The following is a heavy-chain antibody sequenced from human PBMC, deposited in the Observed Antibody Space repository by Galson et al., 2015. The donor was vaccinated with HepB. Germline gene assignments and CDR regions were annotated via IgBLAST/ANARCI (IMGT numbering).Heavy chain of an antibody. V-gene: IGHV3-23*01. CDR3: ARGGLSYYYYMDV. CDR2: ISGSGART. J-gene: IGHJ6*03. D-gene: IGHD3-16*01. Sequence: TLRLSCAASGFTFSSYAMTWVRQAPGKGLEWVSAISGSGARTSYADSVKGRFTISRDNSKNTLYVQLSSLRAEDTAVYYCARGGLSYYYYMDVWGKGTTVTVSS. CDR1: GFTFSSYA.